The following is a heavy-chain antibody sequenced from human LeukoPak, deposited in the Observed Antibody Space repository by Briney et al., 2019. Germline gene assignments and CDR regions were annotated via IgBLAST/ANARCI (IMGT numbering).Heavy chain of an antibody. CDR2: IYYSGST. D-gene: IGHD6-19*01. V-gene: IGHV4-59*01. CDR1: GGSISSYY. J-gene: IGHJ4*02. Sequence: SETLSLTCTVSGGSISSYYWSWIRQPPGKGLEYIGYIYYSGSTNYNPSLKSRVTISVDTSKNQFSLKLYSVTAADTAVYYCATRSGSGWFFDYWGQGTLVTVSS. CDR3: ATRSGSGWFFDY.